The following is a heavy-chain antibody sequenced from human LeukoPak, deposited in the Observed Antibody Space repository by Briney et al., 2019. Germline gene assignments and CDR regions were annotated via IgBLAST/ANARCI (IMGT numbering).Heavy chain of an antibody. CDR3: ARVGSIEAAGTLDY. Sequence: GGSLRLSCAASGFTFSSYAMNWVRQAPGKGLEWISYIRSTSSTIYHADSVKGRFTISRDNAKNSLYLQMNSLRVEDTAVYYCARVGSIEAAGTLDYWGQGILVTVSS. CDR2: IRSTSSTI. V-gene: IGHV3-48*04. J-gene: IGHJ4*02. D-gene: IGHD6-13*01. CDR1: GFTFSSYA.